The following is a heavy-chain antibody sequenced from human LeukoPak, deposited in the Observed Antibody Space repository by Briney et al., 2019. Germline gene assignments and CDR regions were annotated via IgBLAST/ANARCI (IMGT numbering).Heavy chain of an antibody. Sequence: ASVKVSCKASGGTFSSYAISWVRQAPGQGLEWMGRIIPILGIANYAQKFQGRVTITADKSTSTAYMELSSLRSEDTAVYYCASAYYYGSGSWGSAFDIWGQGTMVTVSS. V-gene: IGHV1-69*04. CDR3: ASAYYYGSGSWGSAFDI. J-gene: IGHJ3*02. CDR2: IIPILGIA. D-gene: IGHD3-10*01. CDR1: GGTFSSYA.